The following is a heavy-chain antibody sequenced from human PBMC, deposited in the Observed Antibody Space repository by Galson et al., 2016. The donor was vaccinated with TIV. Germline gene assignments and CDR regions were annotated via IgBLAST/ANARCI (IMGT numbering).Heavy chain of an antibody. CDR3: ARARYGDYFDY. Sequence: SVMVSCKASGDTFTGYYVHWVRQAPGQGLEWMGWIDPRSVATNYAQKFQGRVTMTRDTSISTAHMALPRLTPDDTAVYYCARARYGDYFDYWGQGTLLTASS. CDR1: GDTFTGYY. J-gene: IGHJ4*02. D-gene: IGHD4-17*01. CDR2: IDPRSVAT. V-gene: IGHV1-2*02.